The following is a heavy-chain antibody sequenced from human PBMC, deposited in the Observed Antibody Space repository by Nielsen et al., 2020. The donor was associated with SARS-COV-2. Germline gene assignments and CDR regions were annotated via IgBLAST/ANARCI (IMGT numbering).Heavy chain of an antibody. Sequence: GGSLRLSCAASGFTFTRYDMSWVRQAPGKGLEWVSAISGSGGSTYYADSVKGRFTISRDNSKNTLYLQMNSLRAEDTAVFYCAKVNGSSYWYYGMDVWGQGTTVTVSS. J-gene: IGHJ6*02. CDR2: ISGSGGST. CDR1: GFTFTRYD. D-gene: IGHD6-13*01. CDR3: AKVNGSSYWYYGMDV. V-gene: IGHV3-23*01.